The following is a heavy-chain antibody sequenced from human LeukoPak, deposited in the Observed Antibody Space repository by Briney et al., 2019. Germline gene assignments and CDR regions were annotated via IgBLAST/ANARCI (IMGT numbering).Heavy chain of an antibody. V-gene: IGHV4-30-4*07. Sequence: PSETLSLTCAVSGVPISRGGYAWNWIRQPPGKGLEWIAYIYHSGTTYYNPSLKSRATISVDTSKNQFSLKLSSVTAADTAVYYCVRGRYSSGWFKDKNWFDPWGQGIPVTVSS. CDR3: VRGRYSSGWFKDKNWFDP. CDR1: GVPISRGGYA. D-gene: IGHD6-19*01. CDR2: IYHSGTT. J-gene: IGHJ5*02.